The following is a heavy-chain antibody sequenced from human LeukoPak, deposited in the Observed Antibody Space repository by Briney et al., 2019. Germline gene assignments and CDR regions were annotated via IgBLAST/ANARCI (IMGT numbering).Heavy chain of an antibody. J-gene: IGHJ3*02. Sequence: SVKVSCKASGGTFSSYAISWVRQAPGQGLEWMGGIIPIFGTANYEQKFQGRVTITADKSTSTAYMEPSSLRSEDTAVYYCARGQLVPDAFDIWGQGTMVTVSS. CDR2: IIPIFGTA. D-gene: IGHD1-1*01. CDR1: GGTFSSYA. CDR3: ARGQLVPDAFDI. V-gene: IGHV1-69*06.